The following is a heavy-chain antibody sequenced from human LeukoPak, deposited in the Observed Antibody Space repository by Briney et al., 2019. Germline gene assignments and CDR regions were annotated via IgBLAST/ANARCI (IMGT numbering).Heavy chain of an antibody. CDR2: VSDSGTT. Sequence: SETLSLTCTVSGXSISSSYGSWIRQPPGKGLEWIGFVSDSGTTYYNPSLQSRVIISLDTSENQLSLRLSSVTAADTAMYYCASFKATIFDYWGQGTLPTVSS. CDR3: ASFKATIFDY. J-gene: IGHJ4*02. CDR1: GXSISSSY. V-gene: IGHV4-59*01. D-gene: IGHD5-24*01.